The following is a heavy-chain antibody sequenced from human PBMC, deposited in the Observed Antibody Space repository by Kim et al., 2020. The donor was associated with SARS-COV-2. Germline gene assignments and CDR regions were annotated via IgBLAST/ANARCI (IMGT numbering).Heavy chain of an antibody. CDR3: ARGVSISRRGGYYGMDV. V-gene: IGHV1-69*13. CDR2: IIPIFGTA. J-gene: IGHJ6*02. D-gene: IGHD3-9*01. CDR1: GGTFSSYA. Sequence: SVKVSCKASGGTFSSYAISWVRQAPGQALEWMGGIIPIFGTANYAQKFQGRVTITADESTSTAYMELSSLRSEDTAVYYCARGVSISRRGGYYGMDVWGQGTTVTVSS.